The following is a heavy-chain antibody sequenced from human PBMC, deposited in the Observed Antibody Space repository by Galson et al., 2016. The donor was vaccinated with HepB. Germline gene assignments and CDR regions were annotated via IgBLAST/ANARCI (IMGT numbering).Heavy chain of an antibody. Sequence: SLRLSCAASEFTFNNCPLHWVRQAPGKGLEWVAVLSHDGVTKFYADSVRARFTISRDKSKTTVYLQMDGLSAEDTAVYYCAREWELGGYFVYWGQGTLVTVSS. CDR2: LSHDGVTK. CDR1: EFTFNNCP. V-gene: IGHV3-30-3*01. J-gene: IGHJ4*02. CDR3: AREWELGGYFVY. D-gene: IGHD1-26*01.